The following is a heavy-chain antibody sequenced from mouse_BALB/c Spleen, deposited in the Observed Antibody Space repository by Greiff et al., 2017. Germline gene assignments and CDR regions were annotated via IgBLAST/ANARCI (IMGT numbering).Heavy chain of an antibody. J-gene: IGHJ4*01. CDR3: ARDRYYAMDY. CDR2: ISYDGSN. Sequence: EVQRVESGPGLVKPSQSLSLTCSVTGYSITSGYYWNWIRQFPGNKLEWMGYISYDGSNNYNPSLKNRISITRDTSKNQFFLKLNSVTTEDTATYYCARDRYYAMDYWGQGTSVTVSS. V-gene: IGHV3-6*02. CDR1: GYSITSGYY.